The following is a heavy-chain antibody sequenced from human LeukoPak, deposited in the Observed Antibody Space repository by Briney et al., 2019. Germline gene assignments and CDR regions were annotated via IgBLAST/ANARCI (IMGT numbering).Heavy chain of an antibody. J-gene: IGHJ4*02. V-gene: IGHV4-34*01. CDR1: GGSFSGYY. D-gene: IGHD5-18*01. CDR2: INHSGST. Sequence: PSETLSLTCAVYGGSFSGYYWSWIRQPPGKGLEWIGEINHSGSTNYNPSLKSRVTISVDTSKNQFSLKLSSVTAADTAVYYCARGVGIRRYSYGYSFNYWGQGTLVTVSS. CDR3: ARGVGIRRYSYGYSFNY.